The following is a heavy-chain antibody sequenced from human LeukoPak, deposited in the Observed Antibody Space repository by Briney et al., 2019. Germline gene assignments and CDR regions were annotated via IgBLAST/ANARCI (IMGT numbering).Heavy chain of an antibody. D-gene: IGHD2-15*01. Sequence: GGSLRLSCAASGFTFSGSAVHWVRQSSGKGLEWVGHIDKKDNLYATAYAESVKGRFTVSRDDSKDTAFLHMDSLKTEDTALYYCTRDRGTYNWFDPWGQGTLVTVSS. CDR1: GFTFSGSA. CDR3: TRDRGTYNWFDP. J-gene: IGHJ5*02. CDR2: IDKKDNLYAT. V-gene: IGHV3-73*01.